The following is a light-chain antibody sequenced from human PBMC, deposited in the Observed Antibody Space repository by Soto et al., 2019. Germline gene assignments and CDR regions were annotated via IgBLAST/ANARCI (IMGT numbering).Light chain of an antibody. V-gene: IGLV2-14*01. J-gene: IGLJ2*01. Sequence: QSVLTQPASVSGSPGQSITISCTGTSSDIGNFNFVSWYQQYPGKAPILMIYEVSNRPSGVSNRFSGSKSGNTASLTISGLQAEDEADYYCSSYTTSTTVIFGGGTK. CDR3: SSYTTSTTVI. CDR1: SSDIGNFNF. CDR2: EVS.